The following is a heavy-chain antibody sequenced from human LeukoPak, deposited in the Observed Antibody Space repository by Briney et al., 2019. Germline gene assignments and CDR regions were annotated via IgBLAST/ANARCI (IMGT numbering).Heavy chain of an antibody. Sequence: PGGSLRLSCAASGFTFSSYAMSWVRQAPGKGLEWVSAISGSSGSTYYADSVKGRFTISRDNSKNTLYLQMNSLRAEDTAVYYCAKDPPTTYYYGSGSRNAGRYYGMDVWGQGTTVTVSS. CDR1: GFTFSSYA. J-gene: IGHJ6*02. CDR2: ISGSSGST. D-gene: IGHD3-10*01. CDR3: AKDPPTTYYYGSGSRNAGRYYGMDV. V-gene: IGHV3-23*01.